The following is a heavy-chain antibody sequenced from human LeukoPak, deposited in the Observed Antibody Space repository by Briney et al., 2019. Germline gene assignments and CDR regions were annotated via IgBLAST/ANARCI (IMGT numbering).Heavy chain of an antibody. J-gene: IGHJ6*02. V-gene: IGHV3-74*01. CDR2: INTDGTST. Sequence: PGGSLRLSCAASGFTFSNSWMQWARQVPGKGLVWVSRINTDGTSTSYADSVRGRFIISRDNAKNTLYLQMNSLRAEDTAVYYCARPQQGGTTRSHGLDVWGQGTTVTVSS. D-gene: IGHD2-2*01. CDR1: GFTFSNSW. CDR3: ARPQQGGTTRSHGLDV.